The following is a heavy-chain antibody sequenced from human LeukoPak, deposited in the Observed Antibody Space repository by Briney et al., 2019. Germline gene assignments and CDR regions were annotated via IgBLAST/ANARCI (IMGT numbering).Heavy chain of an antibody. D-gene: IGHD1-7*01. J-gene: IGHJ4*02. Sequence: GGSLRLSCAASGFTFSSYSMNWVRQAPGKGLEWVSSISSSSSYIYYADSVKGRFTISRDNAKNSLYLQMNSLRAEDTAVYYCARDLDWNYRPIDYWGQGTLVTVSS. CDR2: ISSSSSYI. V-gene: IGHV3-21*01. CDR3: ARDLDWNYRPIDY. CDR1: GFTFSSYS.